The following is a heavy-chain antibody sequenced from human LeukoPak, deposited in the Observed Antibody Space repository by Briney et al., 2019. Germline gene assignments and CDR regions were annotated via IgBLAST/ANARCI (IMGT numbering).Heavy chain of an antibody. CDR1: GFTFSSYG. CDR3: AKELVAQWYYFDY. CDR2: ISYDGSNK. D-gene: IGHD5-12*01. J-gene: IGHJ4*02. V-gene: IGHV3-30*18. Sequence: GGSLRLSCAASGFTFSSYGMHWVRQAPGSGLEWVAVISYDGSNKYYADSVKGRFTISRDNPKNTLYLQMNSLRAEDTAVYYCAKELVAQWYYFDYWGQGTLVTVSS.